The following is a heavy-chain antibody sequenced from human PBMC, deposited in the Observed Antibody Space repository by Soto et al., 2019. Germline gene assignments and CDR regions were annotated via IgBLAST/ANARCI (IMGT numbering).Heavy chain of an antibody. J-gene: IGHJ6*02. Sequence: ASVKVSCKASGYTFTSNGISWVRQAPGQGLEWMGCISAYNGNTKYAQKLQGRVTMTTDTSTSTAYMELRSLRSDDTAVYYCERVCRVLGQLLSVLCMDFWGHGPT. D-gene: IGHD3-10*01. CDR1: GYTFTSNG. V-gene: IGHV1-18*04. CDR3: ERVCRVLGQLLSVLCMDF. CDR2: ISAYNGNT.